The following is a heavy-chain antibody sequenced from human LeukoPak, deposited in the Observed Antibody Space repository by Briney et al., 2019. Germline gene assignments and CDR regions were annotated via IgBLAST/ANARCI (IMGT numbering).Heavy chain of an antibody. Sequence: SETLSLTCTVSGGSISSYYWSWIRQPPGKGLEWIGYIYYSGSTNYNPSLKSRVTISVDTSKNQFSLKLSSVTAADTAVYYCARVRIVSPYYYYYMDVWGKGTTVTVSS. CDR1: GGSISSYY. CDR2: IYYSGST. D-gene: IGHD5/OR15-5a*01. J-gene: IGHJ6*03. CDR3: ARVRIVSPYYYYYMDV. V-gene: IGHV4-59*01.